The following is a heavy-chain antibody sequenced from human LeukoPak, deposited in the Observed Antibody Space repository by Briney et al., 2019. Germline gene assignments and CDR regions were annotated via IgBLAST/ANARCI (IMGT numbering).Heavy chain of an antibody. CDR3: ATGPTMPEPDTSPGLLDF. CDR1: GYSLTELS. Sequence: ASVKVSCKVSGYSLTELSTHWVRQAPGKGLEWTGGVDPESGAAMYAQKLQGRVTMTEDTSTDTAYMELNSLTSDDTAVYYCATGPTMPEPDTSPGLLDFWGQGTLVTVSS. CDR2: VDPESGAA. J-gene: IGHJ4*02. D-gene: IGHD2-2*01. V-gene: IGHV1-24*01.